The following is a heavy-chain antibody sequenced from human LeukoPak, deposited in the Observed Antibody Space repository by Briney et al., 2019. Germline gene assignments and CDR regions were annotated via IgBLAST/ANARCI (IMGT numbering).Heavy chain of an antibody. CDR3: AKSSREDSSGWFDY. J-gene: IGHJ4*02. CDR2: ISWNSGSI. Sequence: GRSLRLSCAASGFTFDDYAMHWVRQAPGKGLEWVSGISWNSGSIGYADSVKGRFTISRDNAKNSLYLQMNSLRAEDTALYYCAKSSREDSSGWFDYWGQGTLVTVSS. D-gene: IGHD6-19*01. CDR1: GFTFDDYA. V-gene: IGHV3-9*01.